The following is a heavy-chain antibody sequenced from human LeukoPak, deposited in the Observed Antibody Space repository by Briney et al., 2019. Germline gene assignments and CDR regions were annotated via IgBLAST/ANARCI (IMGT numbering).Heavy chain of an antibody. V-gene: IGHV3-30*18. D-gene: IGHD6-13*01. J-gene: IGHJ3*02. Sequence: GGSLRLSCAASGFTFSSYGMHWVRQAPGKGLEWVAVISYDGSNKYYADSVKGRFTISRDNSKNTPYLQMNSLRAEDTAVYYCAKGGGAGTGYAFDIWGQGTMVTVSS. CDR2: ISYDGSNK. CDR1: GFTFSSYG. CDR3: AKGGGAGTGYAFDI.